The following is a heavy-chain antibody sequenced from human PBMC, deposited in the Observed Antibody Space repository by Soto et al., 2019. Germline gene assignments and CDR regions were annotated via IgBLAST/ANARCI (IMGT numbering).Heavy chain of an antibody. CDR2: ISSSSSYI. D-gene: IGHD3-10*01. CDR3: ARDSGYYYGSGISI. V-gene: IGHV3-21*01. Sequence: GGSLRLSCAASGFTFSSYSMNWVRQAPGKGLEWVSSISSSSSYIYYADSVKGRFTISRDNAKNSLYLQMNSLRAEDTAVYYCARDSGYYYGSGISIWGQGTMVTVSS. J-gene: IGHJ3*02. CDR1: GFTFSSYS.